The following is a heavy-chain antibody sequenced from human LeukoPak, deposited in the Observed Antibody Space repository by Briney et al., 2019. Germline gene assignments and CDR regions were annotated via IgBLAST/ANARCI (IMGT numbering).Heavy chain of an antibody. CDR2: IKQDGSEK. V-gene: IGHV3-7*01. CDR1: GFTFSSYW. Sequence: PGGSLRLSCAASGFTFSSYWMSWVRQAPGKGLEWVANIKQDGSEKYYVDSVKGRFTTSRDNAKNSLYLQMNSLRAEDTAVYYCARDSSGWYPYYFDYWGQGTLATVSS. CDR3: ARDSSGWYPYYFDY. D-gene: IGHD6-19*01. J-gene: IGHJ4*02.